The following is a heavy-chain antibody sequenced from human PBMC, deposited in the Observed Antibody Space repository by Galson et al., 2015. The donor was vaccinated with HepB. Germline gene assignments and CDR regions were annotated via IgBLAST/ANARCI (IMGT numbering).Heavy chain of an antibody. CDR1: GYTFSVYY. CDR3: ARGAAGTDS. Sequence: SVKVSCKASGYTFSVYYMHWVRQAPGQGLEWMGRIDPATGGTNYAQKFQGRVTMIRDTSISTAYMELSRLRSDDTAVYYCARGAAGTDSWGQRALVTVSS. D-gene: IGHD1-1*01. CDR2: IDPATGGT. J-gene: IGHJ4*02. V-gene: IGHV1-2*06.